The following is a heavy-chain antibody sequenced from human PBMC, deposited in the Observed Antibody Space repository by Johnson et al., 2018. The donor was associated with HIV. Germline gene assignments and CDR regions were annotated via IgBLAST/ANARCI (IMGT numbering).Heavy chain of an antibody. CDR2: IRGSGGSG. D-gene: IGHD3-22*01. Sequence: VQLVESGGGLVQPGGSLRLSCAASGLTFKNFAMSWVRQAPGKGLEWVSVIRGSGGSGYYDDSVRGRFSISRADSENTVYLEMNSLRAEDTAIYYCARGSGYYAAFDIWGQGTLVTVSS. V-gene: IGHV3-23*04. CDR1: GLTFKNFA. J-gene: IGHJ3*02. CDR3: ARGSGYYAAFDI.